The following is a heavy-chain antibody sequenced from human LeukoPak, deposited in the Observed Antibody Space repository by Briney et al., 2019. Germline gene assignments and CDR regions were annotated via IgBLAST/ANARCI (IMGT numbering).Heavy chain of an antibody. CDR3: ARDSRMITFGGVIGYFDY. Sequence: SQTLSLTCTVSGGSISSGSYYWSWIRQPAGKGLEWIGRIYTSGSTNYNPSLKSRATISVDTSKNQFSLKLSSVTAADTAVYYCARDSRMITFGGVIGYFDYWGQGTLVTVSS. CDR1: GGSISSGSYY. J-gene: IGHJ4*02. V-gene: IGHV4-61*02. D-gene: IGHD3-16*02. CDR2: IYTSGST.